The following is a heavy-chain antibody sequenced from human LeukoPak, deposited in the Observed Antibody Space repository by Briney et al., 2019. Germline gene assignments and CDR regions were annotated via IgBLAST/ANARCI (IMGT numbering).Heavy chain of an antibody. CDR1: GLTFANYA. CDR2: ISGSGGST. V-gene: IGHV3-23*01. Sequence: GGSLRLSCAASGLTFANYAMSWVRQAPGKGLEWVSAISGSGGSTYYADSVKGRFTISRDNSKNTLYLQMNSLRAEDTAVYYCAKDSSGCLDYWGQGTLVTVSS. J-gene: IGHJ4*02. CDR3: AKDSSGCLDY. D-gene: IGHD6-19*01.